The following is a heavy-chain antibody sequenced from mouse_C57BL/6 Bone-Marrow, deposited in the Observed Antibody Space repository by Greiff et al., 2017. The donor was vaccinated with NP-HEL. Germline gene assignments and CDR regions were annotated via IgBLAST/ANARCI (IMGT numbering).Heavy chain of an antibody. CDR1: GFNIKDYY. V-gene: IGHV14-2*01. J-gene: IGHJ4*01. D-gene: IGHD1-1*01. CDR3: ARLEFITTDYAMDY. CDR2: IDPEDGET. Sequence: EVMLVESGAELVKPGASVKLSCTASGFNIKDYYMHWVKQRTEQGLEWIGRIDPEDGETKYAPKFQGKATITADTSSNTAYLQLSSLTSEDTAVYYCARLEFITTDYAMDYWGQGTSVTVSS.